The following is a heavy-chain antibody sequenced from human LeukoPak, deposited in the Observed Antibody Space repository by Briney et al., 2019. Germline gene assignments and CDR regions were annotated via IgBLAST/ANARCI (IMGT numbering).Heavy chain of an antibody. CDR2: IIPIFGTA. CDR3: ARGTSIAARLYWFDP. J-gene: IGHJ5*02. Sequence: ASVKVSCKASGGTFSSYAISWVRQAPGQGLEWMGGIIPIFGTANYAQKFQGRVTITADESTSTAYMELRSLRSEDTAVYYCARGTSIAARLYWFDPWGQGTLVTVSS. V-gene: IGHV1-69*13. CDR1: GGTFSSYA. D-gene: IGHD6-6*01.